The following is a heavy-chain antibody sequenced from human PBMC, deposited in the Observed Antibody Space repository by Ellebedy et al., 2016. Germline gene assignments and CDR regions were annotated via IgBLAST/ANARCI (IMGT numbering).Heavy chain of an antibody. CDR1: GFTFSHHY. Sequence: GESLKISXVASGFTFSHHYMTWVRQAPGKGLEWVAVISYGGTNKNYADSVKGRFTISRDNSKNTLYLQMNSLRPDDTALYYCARDGVTSVVTLPLDYWGQGALVTVSS. D-gene: IGHD4-23*01. V-gene: IGHV3-30-3*01. J-gene: IGHJ4*02. CDR2: ISYGGTNK. CDR3: ARDGVTSVVTLPLDY.